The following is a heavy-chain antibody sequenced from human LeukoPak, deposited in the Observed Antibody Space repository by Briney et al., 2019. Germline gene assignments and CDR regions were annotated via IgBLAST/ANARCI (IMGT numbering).Heavy chain of an antibody. D-gene: IGHD3-10*01. J-gene: IGHJ6*02. CDR2: INHSGST. CDR1: GGSFSGYY. V-gene: IGHV4-34*01. Sequence: PSETLSLACAVYGGSFSGYYWSWIRQPPGKGLEWIGEINHSGSTNYNPSLKSRVTISVDTSKSQFSLKLSSVTAADTAVYYCARLTMVRGVTHYYYGMDVWGQGTTVTVSS. CDR3: ARLTMVRGVTHYYYGMDV.